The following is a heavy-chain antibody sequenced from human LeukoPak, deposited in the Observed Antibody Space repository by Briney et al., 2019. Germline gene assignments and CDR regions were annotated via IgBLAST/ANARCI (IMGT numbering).Heavy chain of an antibody. J-gene: IGHJ4*02. V-gene: IGHV3-23*01. D-gene: IGHD2-21*01. Sequence: PGGSLRLSCAASGFTFSDYAMSWVRQAPGKGLEWVSGLSFNGDITYYADSVRGRFTIARDNSRATLSLQLHSLRAEDTALYYCLRSRIPSYPLQSYLAFWGRGTQVTVSS. CDR2: LSFNGDIT. CDR1: GFTFSDYA. CDR3: LRSRIPSYPLQSYLAF.